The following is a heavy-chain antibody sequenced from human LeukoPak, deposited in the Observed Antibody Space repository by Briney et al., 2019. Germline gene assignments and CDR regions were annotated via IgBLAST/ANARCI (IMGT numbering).Heavy chain of an antibody. V-gene: IGHV3-23*01. Sequence: PGGSLRLSCAASGFTFSSYAMSWVRQAPGKGLEGVSAISGSGGSTYYADSVKGRFTISRDNSKNTLYLQMNSLRAEDTPVYYCAKAVEFRPLNWFDPWGQGTLVTVSS. CDR1: GFTFSSYA. CDR3: AKAVEFRPLNWFDP. J-gene: IGHJ5*02. CDR2: ISGSGGST. D-gene: IGHD3-10*01.